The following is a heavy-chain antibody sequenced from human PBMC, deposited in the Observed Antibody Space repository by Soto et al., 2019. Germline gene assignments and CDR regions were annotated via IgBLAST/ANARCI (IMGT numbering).Heavy chain of an antibody. CDR1: GGSISRLY. J-gene: IGHJ3*02. CDR2: FYYSGST. D-gene: IGHD2-15*01. CDR3: ARDRSCYGGNSFCAFDI. Sequence: VQLHESGTGLVKPSETLSLPCTVSGGSISRLYWRWIRQPPGQRLECIGYFYYSGSTNYNPSLKNRLSMSVVTSRDQFALMLCCVRDAVTAVYYCARDRSCYGGNSFCAFDIWGQGTMVTVSS. V-gene: IGHV4-59*01.